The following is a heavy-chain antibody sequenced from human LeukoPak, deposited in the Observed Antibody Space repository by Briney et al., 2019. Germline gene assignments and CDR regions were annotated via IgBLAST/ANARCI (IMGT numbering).Heavy chain of an antibody. J-gene: IGHJ4*02. Sequence: GGSLRLSCSASGFPFSSYAMHWVRKAPGKVLEYVSAISGSGGSTYYADSVKGRFTISRDNSKNTLYLQMNSLRAEVTAVYYCAKDRGGAYSSGWYYFDYWGQGTLVTVSS. CDR2: ISGSGGST. CDR3: AKDRGGAYSSGWYYFDY. V-gene: IGHV3-23*01. CDR1: GFPFSSYA. D-gene: IGHD6-19*01.